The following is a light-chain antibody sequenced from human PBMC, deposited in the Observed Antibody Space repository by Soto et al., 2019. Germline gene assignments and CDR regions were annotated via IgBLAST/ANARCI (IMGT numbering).Light chain of an antibody. V-gene: IGLV2-14*01. CDR2: EVR. CDR3: CSYTRTSNHYF. CDR1: SSDIGGYDY. J-gene: IGLJ7*01. Sequence: QSALTQPASVSGSPGQSITISCTGTSSDIGGYDYVSWYQQRPGKAPKLIIYEVRYRPSGVSNRFSGSKSGNTAYLPISGHQAADEADYYCCSYTRTSNHYFFGSGSQLTVL.